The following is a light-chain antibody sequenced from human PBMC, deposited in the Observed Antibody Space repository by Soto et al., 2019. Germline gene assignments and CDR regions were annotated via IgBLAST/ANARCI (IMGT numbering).Light chain of an antibody. CDR1: QSFSSTC. CDR3: QQYGSSPRT. CDR2: GAS. V-gene: IGKV3-20*01. Sequence: IVLTQSPGTLSLSPGERAALSCRASQSFSSTCLAWYQQKPGQAPRLLIYGASSRATGIPDRFSGSGSGTDFTLTINRLEPEDFAVYYCQQYGSSPRTFGQGTKLEIK. J-gene: IGKJ2*01.